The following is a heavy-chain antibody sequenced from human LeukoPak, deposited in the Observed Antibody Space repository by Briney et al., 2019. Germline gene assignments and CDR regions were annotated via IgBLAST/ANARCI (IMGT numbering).Heavy chain of an antibody. V-gene: IGHV4-39*01. CDR2: IYYSGST. J-gene: IGHJ3*02. CDR1: GASISSSSYY. D-gene: IGHD1-26*01. Sequence: PSETLSLTCTVSGASISSSSYYWDWIRQPPGKGLEWIGSIYYSGSTYYTPSLKSRATISVDTSKNQFSLKLSSVTAADTAVYYCARPDSGTYVARAFDIWGQGTLVSVSS. CDR3: ARPDSGTYVARAFDI.